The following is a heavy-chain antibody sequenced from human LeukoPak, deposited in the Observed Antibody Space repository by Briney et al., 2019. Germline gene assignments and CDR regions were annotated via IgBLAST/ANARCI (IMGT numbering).Heavy chain of an antibody. CDR1: GYTFTSYY. V-gene: IGHV1-46*01. Sequence: ASVKVSCKASGYTFTSYYMHWVRQAPGQGLEWMGIINPSGGSTSYAQKFQGRVTMTRDTSTSTDYMELSSLRSEDTAVYYCARDLQFGDGYNWEVVWFDPWGQGTLVTVSS. CDR2: INPSGGST. D-gene: IGHD5-24*01. CDR3: ARDLQFGDGYNWEVVWFDP. J-gene: IGHJ5*02.